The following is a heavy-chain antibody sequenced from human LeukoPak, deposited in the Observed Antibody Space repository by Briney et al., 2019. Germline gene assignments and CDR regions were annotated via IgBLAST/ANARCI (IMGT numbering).Heavy chain of an antibody. CDR2: ISTSSSYI. J-gene: IGHJ6*02. CDR1: GFNFDTFS. V-gene: IGHV3-21*01. Sequence: GGSLRLSCAASGFNFDTFSMNWVRQAPGKGLEWVSSISTSSSYIYYADSVTGRFTISRDNAKNSLYLQMNSLRAEDTAVYYCARDLFLDYDILTGPGHHYGMDVWGQGTTVTVSS. CDR3: ARDLFLDYDILTGPGHHYGMDV. D-gene: IGHD3-9*01.